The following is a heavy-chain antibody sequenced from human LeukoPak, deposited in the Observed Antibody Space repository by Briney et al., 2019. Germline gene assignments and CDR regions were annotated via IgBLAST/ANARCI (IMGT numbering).Heavy chain of an antibody. J-gene: IGHJ4*02. CDR3: AGYSGNLHF. D-gene: IGHD5-12*01. Sequence: GGSLRLSCAASGFTFSSYAMSWVRQAPGRGLEWVSAISGSDGTTYYADSVKDRFTISRGNSKNTLYLRMDSLRAEDTAIYYCAGYSGNLHFWGQGTLVTVSS. CDR1: GFTFSSYA. V-gene: IGHV3-23*01. CDR2: ISGSDGTT.